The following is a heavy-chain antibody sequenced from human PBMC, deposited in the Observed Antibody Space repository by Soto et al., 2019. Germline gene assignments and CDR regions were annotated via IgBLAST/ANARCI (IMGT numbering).Heavy chain of an antibody. Sequence: GGSLRLSCAASGFTFSSYSMNWVRQAPGKGLEWVSSISSSSSYIYYADSVKGRFTISRDNAKNSLYLQMNSLRAEDTAVYYCARDSPHYYMDVWGKGTTVTVSS. V-gene: IGHV3-21*01. J-gene: IGHJ6*03. CDR3: ARDSPHYYMDV. CDR1: GFTFSSYS. CDR2: ISSSSSYI.